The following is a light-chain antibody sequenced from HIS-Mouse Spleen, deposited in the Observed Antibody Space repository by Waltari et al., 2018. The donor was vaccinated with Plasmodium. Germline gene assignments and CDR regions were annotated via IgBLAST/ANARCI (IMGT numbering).Light chain of an antibody. J-gene: IGLJ2*01. CDR3: QAWDSSTVV. CDR2: QDS. Sequence: SYELTQPPSVSVSPGQTASITCSGDKWGDKDACWYQQKQGQSPGLGIYQDSKRPSGVPERFSGSNSGNTATLTISGTQARDEADDYCQAWDSSTVVFGGGTKLTVL. CDR1: KWGDKD. V-gene: IGLV3-1*01.